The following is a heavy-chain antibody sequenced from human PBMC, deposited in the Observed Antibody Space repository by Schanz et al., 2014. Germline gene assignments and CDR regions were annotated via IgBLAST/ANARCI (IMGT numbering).Heavy chain of an antibody. J-gene: IGHJ4*02. Sequence: QVQLVQSGAEVKKPGSSVKVSCKASGGTFSSYTISWVRQAPGQGLEWMGRIIPILGIANYAQNFQGRVTITADKSTFTAYMDVSSLRSEDTAVYYCASSGAGYSSSWDFDYWGQGTLGTVSS. CDR3: ASSGAGYSSSWDFDY. CDR2: IIPILGIA. CDR1: GGTFSSYT. D-gene: IGHD6-13*01. V-gene: IGHV1-69*02.